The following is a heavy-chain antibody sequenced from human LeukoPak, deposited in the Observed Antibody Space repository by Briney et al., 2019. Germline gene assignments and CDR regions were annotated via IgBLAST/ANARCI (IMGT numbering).Heavy chain of an antibody. D-gene: IGHD6-13*01. CDR3: AKGVVAAAGTAVDY. J-gene: IGHJ4*02. CDR2: ISGSGTNI. V-gene: IGHV3-11*01. Sequence: GGSLRLSCAASGLILSDFYMSWIRQAPGKGLEWISYISGSGTNIYYADSVKGRFIISRDNAKNSLYLQMNSLRAEDTALYYCAKGVVAAAGTAVDYWGQGTLVTVSS. CDR1: GLILSDFY.